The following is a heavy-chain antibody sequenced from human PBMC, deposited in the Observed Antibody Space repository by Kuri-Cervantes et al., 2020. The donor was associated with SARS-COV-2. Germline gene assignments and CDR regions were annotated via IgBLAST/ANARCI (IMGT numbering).Heavy chain of an antibody. J-gene: IGHJ1*01. CDR1: GYSFTSYW. CDR2: IYPGDSDT. CDR3: ARSPDYVSSGYYPLEVYFQH. Sequence: GGSLRLSCKASGYSFTSYWIGWVRQMPGRGLEWMGIIYPGDSDTRYSPSFQGQVTMSAGKSISTAYLQWSSLKASDTAMYYCARSPDYVSSGYYPLEVYFQHWGQGTLVTVSS. D-gene: IGHD3-22*01. V-gene: IGHV5-51*01.